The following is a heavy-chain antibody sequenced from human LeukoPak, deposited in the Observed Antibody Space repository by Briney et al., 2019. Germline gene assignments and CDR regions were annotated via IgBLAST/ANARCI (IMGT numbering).Heavy chain of an antibody. D-gene: IGHD5-18*01. CDR3: ARDGYSYGRVPDY. V-gene: IGHV1-3*01. CDR2: ISAGNGNT. Sequence: ASVKVSCKASGYTFSSFTMHWLRQAPGQRLEWMGWISAGNGNTKYSQRFQGRVTITRDTSASTAYMELSSLRSEDTAVYYCARDGYSYGRVPDYWGQGTLVTVSS. J-gene: IGHJ4*02. CDR1: GYTFSSFT.